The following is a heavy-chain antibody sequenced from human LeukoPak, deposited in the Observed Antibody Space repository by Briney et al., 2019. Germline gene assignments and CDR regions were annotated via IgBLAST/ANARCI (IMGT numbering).Heavy chain of an antibody. D-gene: IGHD3-10*01. V-gene: IGHV4-4*07. CDR3: ARDLGFGAPFDY. CDR1: GGSFSGYY. J-gene: IGHJ4*02. Sequence: SETLSLTCAVYGGSFSGYYWSWIRQPAGKGLEWIGRIYTSGSTNYNPSLKSRVTMSVDTSKNQSSLKLSSVTAADTAVYYCARDLGFGAPFDYWGQGTLVTVSS. CDR2: IYTSGST.